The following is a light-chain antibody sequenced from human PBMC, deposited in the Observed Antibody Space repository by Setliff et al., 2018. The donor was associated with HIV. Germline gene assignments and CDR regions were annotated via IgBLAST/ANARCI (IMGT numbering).Light chain of an antibody. CDR1: HTDIGAYNY. Sequence: QSVLTQPASVSGSPGQSISISCSGSHTDIGAYNYVSWYQQHPGKVPRLIIYEVSHRPSGVSSRFSGSKSGNTASLTISGLQAEDEVDYYCSSYSSINTQMFGTGTKV. CDR3: SSYSSINTQM. V-gene: IGLV2-14*03. J-gene: IGLJ1*01. CDR2: EVS.